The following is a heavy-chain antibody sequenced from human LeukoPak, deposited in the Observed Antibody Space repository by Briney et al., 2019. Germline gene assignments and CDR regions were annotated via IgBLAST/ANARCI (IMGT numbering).Heavy chain of an antibody. CDR3: ARGNGDITYYYYMDV. D-gene: IGHD5-12*01. V-gene: IGHV1-8*03. J-gene: IGHJ6*03. CDR1: GYTFTSYD. Sequence: GASVKVSCKASGYTFTSYDINWVRQATGQGLEWMGWMNPNSGNTGYAQKFQGRVTITRNTSISTAYMELSSLRSEDTAVYYCARGNGDITYYYYMDVWGKGTTVTVSS. CDR2: MNPNSGNT.